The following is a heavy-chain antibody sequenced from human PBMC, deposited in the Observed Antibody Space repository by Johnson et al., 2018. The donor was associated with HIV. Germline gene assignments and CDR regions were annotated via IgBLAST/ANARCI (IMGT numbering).Heavy chain of an antibody. CDR1: GFTFADYA. CDR3: AKDMGSSFRGGAFDI. D-gene: IGHD6-6*01. J-gene: IGHJ3*02. CDR2: ISWNSGSI. Sequence: VQLVESGGGLVKPGGSLRLSCAASGFTFADYAMYWVRQAPGKGLEWVSGISWNSGSIGYADSVKGRFTISRDNAKNSLYLQMNSLRAEDTALYYCAKDMGSSFRGGAFDIWGQGTMVTVSS. V-gene: IGHV3-9*01.